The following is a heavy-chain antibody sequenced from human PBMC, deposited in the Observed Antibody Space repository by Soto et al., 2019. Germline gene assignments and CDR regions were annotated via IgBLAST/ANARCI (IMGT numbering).Heavy chain of an antibody. CDR1: RDSVSSNSAA. D-gene: IGHD5-12*01. J-gene: IGHJ6*02. CDR3: ARVRGYSGYEYYYYGMDV. V-gene: IGHV6-1*01. Sequence: PSPTLSLTCVISRDSVSSNSAAWNWIRQSPSRGLEWLGGTYYRSKWYNDYAVSVKSRITINPDTSKNQFSLQLNSVTPEDTAVYYCARVRGYSGYEYYYYGMDVWGQGTTVTVSS. CDR2: TYYRSKWYN.